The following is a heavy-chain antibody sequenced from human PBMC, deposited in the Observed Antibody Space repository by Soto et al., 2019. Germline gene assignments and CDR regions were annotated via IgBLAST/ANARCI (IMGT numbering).Heavy chain of an antibody. CDR2: ISSASSYI. J-gene: IGHJ4*02. CDR1: GHTFSSYT. CDR3: ATSIAVAAPFDY. Sequence: EVQLVGSGGGLVKPGGTLRLSCAAAGHTFSSYTLNWIRQAPGKGLEWVSSISSASSYIYYADSVRGRFTTSRDNAKKLLFLQMISLRAEDTADYYCATSIAVAAPFDYWGQGTPVSVSS. V-gene: IGHV3-21*02. D-gene: IGHD6-19*01.